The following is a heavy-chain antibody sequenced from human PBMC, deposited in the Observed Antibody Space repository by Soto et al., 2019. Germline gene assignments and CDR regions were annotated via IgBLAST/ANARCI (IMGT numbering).Heavy chain of an antibody. V-gene: IGHV3-30-3*01. CDR3: ARGVDYYDSSGYYYPFDY. J-gene: IGHJ4*02. Sequence: QVQLVESGGGVVQPGRSLRLSCAASGFTFSSYAMHWVRQAPGKGLEWVAVISYDGSNKYYADSVKGRFTISRDNSKNTLYLQINSLKAEDTAVYYCARGVDYYDSSGYYYPFDYWGQGTLVTVSS. CDR1: GFTFSSYA. CDR2: ISYDGSNK. D-gene: IGHD3-22*01.